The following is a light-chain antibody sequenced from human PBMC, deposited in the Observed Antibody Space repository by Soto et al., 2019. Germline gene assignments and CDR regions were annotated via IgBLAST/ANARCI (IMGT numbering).Light chain of an antibody. V-gene: IGKV3-20*01. J-gene: IGKJ1*01. Sequence: EIVLTQSPGTLSLSPGETATLSCRASQTISSNYLAWYQQKPGQAPRLLIFGASTRATGIPDRFSGSGSGTDFTLTISSLQPEDFAVYFCHQDVNLTETFGQGTKVDTK. CDR1: QTISSNY. CDR2: GAS. CDR3: HQDVNLTET.